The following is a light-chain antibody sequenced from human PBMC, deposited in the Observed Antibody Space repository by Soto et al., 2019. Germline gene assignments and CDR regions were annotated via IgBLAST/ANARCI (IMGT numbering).Light chain of an antibody. J-gene: IGKJ1*01. V-gene: IGKV1-5*01. CDR1: QGISNW. CDR2: DAS. Sequence: DIQMTQSPSSLSASVGDRVTITCRASQGISNWLAWYQQKPGKAPKLLIYDASSLESGVPSRFSGSGSGTEFTLTISSLQPDDFATYYCQQYNSYRTFGQGTKVDIK. CDR3: QQYNSYRT.